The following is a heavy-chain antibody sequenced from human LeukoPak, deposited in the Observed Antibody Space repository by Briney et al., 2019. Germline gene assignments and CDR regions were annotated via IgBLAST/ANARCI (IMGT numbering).Heavy chain of an antibody. CDR2: ISSSSSYI. J-gene: IGHJ4*02. CDR3: ARDGVAVAGLDY. CDR1: GFTFSSYS. D-gene: IGHD6-19*01. Sequence: GGSLRLSCAASGFTFSSYSMNWFRQAPEKGLEWVSSISSSSSYIYYADSVKGRFTISRDNAKNSLYLQMNSLRAEDTAVYYCARDGVAVAGLDYWGQGTLVTVSS. V-gene: IGHV3-21*01.